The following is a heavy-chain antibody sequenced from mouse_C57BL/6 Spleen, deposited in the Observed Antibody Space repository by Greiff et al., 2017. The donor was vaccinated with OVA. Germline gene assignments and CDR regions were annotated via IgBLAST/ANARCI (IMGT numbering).Heavy chain of an antibody. CDR3: SRIVARDWYFDG. Sequence: LQESGPELVKPGASVKISCKASGYAFSSSWMNWVKQRPGKGLEWIGRIYPGDGDTNYNGKFKGKATLTADKSSSTAYMQLSSLTSEDSAVDFCSRIVARDWYFDGWGTGTTVTVSS. CDR2: IYPGDGDT. V-gene: IGHV1-82*01. CDR1: GYAFSSSW. J-gene: IGHJ1*03. D-gene: IGHD1-1*01.